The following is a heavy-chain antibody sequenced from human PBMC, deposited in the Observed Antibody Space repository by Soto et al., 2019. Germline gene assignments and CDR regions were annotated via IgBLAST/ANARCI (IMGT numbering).Heavy chain of an antibody. D-gene: IGHD6-19*01. J-gene: IGHJ5*02. CDR2: MNPNSGNT. CDR1: GYTFTSYY. CDR3: ARKVIGWYGWFDP. V-gene: IGHV1-8*01. Sequence: ASVKVSCKASGYTFTSYYINWVRQATGQGLEWMGWMNPNSGNTGYAQKFQGRVTMTRNTSISTAYMELSSLRSEDTAVYYCARKVIGWYGWFDPWGQGTLVTVSS.